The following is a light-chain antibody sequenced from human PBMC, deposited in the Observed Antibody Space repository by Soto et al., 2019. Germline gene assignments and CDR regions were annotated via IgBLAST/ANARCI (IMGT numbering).Light chain of an antibody. J-gene: IGKJ5*01. CDR3: QQLFDSTIT. V-gene: IGKV1-9*01. CDR1: QGISTS. CDR2: AAS. Sequence: DIQLTQSPSSLSASVGDRVTITCRVSQGISTSLAWYQVKPGKAPKLLIYAASTLESGVPSRFSATVSGTEFSLTITSLQPEDFPTYYCQQLFDSTITFGEGTRLEXK.